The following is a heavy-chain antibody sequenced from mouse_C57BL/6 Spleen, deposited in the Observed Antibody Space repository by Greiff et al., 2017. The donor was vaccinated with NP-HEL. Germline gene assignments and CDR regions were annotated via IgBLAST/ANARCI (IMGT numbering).Heavy chain of an antibody. J-gene: IGHJ1*03. V-gene: IGHV5-15*01. CDR3: ASVYDGYYWYFDV. Sequence: EVKLMESGGGLVQPGGSLKLSCAASGFTFSDYGMAWVRQAPRKGPEWVAFISNLAYSIYYADTVTGRFTISRENAKNTLYLEMSSLRSEDTAMYYCASVYDGYYWYFDVWGTGTTVTVSS. D-gene: IGHD2-3*01. CDR1: GFTFSDYG. CDR2: ISNLAYSI.